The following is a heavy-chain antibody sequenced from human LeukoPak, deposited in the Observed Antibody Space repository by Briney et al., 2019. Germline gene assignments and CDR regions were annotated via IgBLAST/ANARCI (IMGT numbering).Heavy chain of an antibody. J-gene: IGHJ4*02. CDR3: ARDASGYDY. Sequence: SVKVSCKASGGTFSNYAISWVRQAPGQGLEWMGRIIPILGIANYAQKFQGRVTITADKSTSTAYMELSSLRSEDTAVYYCARDASGYDYWGQGTLVTVSS. V-gene: IGHV1-69*04. CDR1: GGTFSNYA. D-gene: IGHD3-10*01. CDR2: IIPILGIA.